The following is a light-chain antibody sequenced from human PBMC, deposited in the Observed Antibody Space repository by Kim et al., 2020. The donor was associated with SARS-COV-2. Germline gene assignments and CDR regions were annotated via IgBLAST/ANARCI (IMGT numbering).Light chain of an antibody. Sequence: ELTQPPSASGTPGQRVTISCSGSSSNIGSNNAVWYQQFPGAAPNVLIHSNNQRPSGIPDRFSGSRSGTSASLAISGLQSGDEADYYCAVWDDSLKQGVFGGGTQLTVL. CDR3: AVWDDSLKQGV. CDR2: SNN. CDR1: SSNIGSNN. V-gene: IGLV1-44*01. J-gene: IGLJ3*02.